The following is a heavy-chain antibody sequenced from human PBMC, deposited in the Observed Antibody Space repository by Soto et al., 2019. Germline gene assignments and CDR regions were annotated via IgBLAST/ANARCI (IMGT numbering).Heavy chain of an antibody. V-gene: IGHV4-31*03. J-gene: IGHJ5*02. CDR2: IYYSGST. CDR3: ARDRGYCSSTSCIKWDWFDP. D-gene: IGHD2-2*01. Sequence: QVQLQESGPGLVKPSQTLSLTCTVSGGSISSGGYYWSWIRQHPGKGLEWIGYIYYSGSTYYNPSLKSRVTISVDTSKNLFSLKLSSVTAADTAVYYCARDRGYCSSTSCIKWDWFDPWGQGTLVTGSS. CDR1: GGSISSGGYY.